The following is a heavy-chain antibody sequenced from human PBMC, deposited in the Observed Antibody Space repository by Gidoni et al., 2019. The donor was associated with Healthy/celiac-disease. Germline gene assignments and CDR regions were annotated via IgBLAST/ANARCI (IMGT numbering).Heavy chain of an antibody. CDR2: IYYSGST. CDR3: ARDTRVYYPRGGMDV. CDR1: GGSISSGGYY. J-gene: IGHJ6*02. V-gene: IGHV4-31*03. Sequence: QVQLQESGPGLVKPSQTLSLTCTVSGGSISSGGYYWSWIRQHPGKGLEWIGYIYYSGSTYYNPSLKSRVTISVDTSKNQFSLKLSSVTAADTAVYYCARDTRVYYPRGGMDVWGQGTTVTVSS. D-gene: IGHD3-22*01.